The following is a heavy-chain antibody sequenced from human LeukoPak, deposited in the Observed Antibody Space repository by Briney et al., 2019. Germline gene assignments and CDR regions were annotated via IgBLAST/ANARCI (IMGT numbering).Heavy chain of an antibody. J-gene: IGHJ3*02. CDR3: ARERDCSSTSCYPPDAFDI. Sequence: SVKVSCKASGGTFSSYAISWVRQAPGQGLEWMGGIIPIFGTANYAQKFQGRVTITADESTSTAYMELSSLRSEDTAVYYCARERDCSSTSCYPPDAFDIWGQGTMVTVSS. CDR2: IIPIFGTA. CDR1: GGTFSSYA. V-gene: IGHV1-69*13. D-gene: IGHD2-2*01.